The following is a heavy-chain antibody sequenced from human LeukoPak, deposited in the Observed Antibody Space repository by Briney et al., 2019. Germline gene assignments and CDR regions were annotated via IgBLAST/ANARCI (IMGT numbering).Heavy chain of an antibody. Sequence: ASVKVSCKASGYTFTSYGISWVRQAPGQGLEWMGWINPNSGGTNYAQKFQGRVTMTRDTSISTAYMELSRLRSDDTAVYYCARDPGGFGELFDYWGQGTLVTVSS. CDR1: GYTFTSYG. CDR2: INPNSGGT. J-gene: IGHJ4*02. V-gene: IGHV1-2*02. D-gene: IGHD3-10*01. CDR3: ARDPGGFGELFDY.